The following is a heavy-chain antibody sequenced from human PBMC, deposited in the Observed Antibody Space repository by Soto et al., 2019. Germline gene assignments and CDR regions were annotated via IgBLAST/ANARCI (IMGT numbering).Heavy chain of an antibody. J-gene: IGHJ6*03. V-gene: IGHV4-59*08. CDR2: IYYSGST. Sequence: ETLSLTCTVSGGSISSYYGSWIRQPQGKGLEWIGYIYYSGSTNYNPSLKSRVTISVDTSKNQFSLKLSSVTAADTAVYYCASYSSPQDYYYYYYMDVWGKGTTVTVSS. CDR3: ASYSSPQDYYYYYYMDV. CDR1: GGSISSYY. D-gene: IGHD4-4*01.